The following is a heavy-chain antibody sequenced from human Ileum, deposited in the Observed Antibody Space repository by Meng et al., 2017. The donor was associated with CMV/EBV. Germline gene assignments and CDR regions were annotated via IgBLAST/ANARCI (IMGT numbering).Heavy chain of an antibody. D-gene: IGHD6-6*01. CDR1: GYSLSSNSHY. Sequence: QLPLQGSGPGLVKPSETLSLTCTVSGYSLSSNSHYWGWIRLPPGKGLEFIASMYYSGSTYYNPSLKSRTTISLDTSKNQFSLNLTSVTAADTAVYYCATHPRRLSIRPPLDYWGQGSLVTVSS. V-gene: IGHV4-39*01. CDR3: ATHPRRLSIRPPLDY. CDR2: MYYSGST. J-gene: IGHJ4*02.